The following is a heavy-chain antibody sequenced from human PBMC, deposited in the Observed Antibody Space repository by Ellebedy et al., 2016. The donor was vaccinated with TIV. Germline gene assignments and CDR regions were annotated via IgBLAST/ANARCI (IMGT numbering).Heavy chain of an antibody. J-gene: IGHJ6*02. CDR2: TYYRSKWYN. V-gene: IGHV6-1*01. D-gene: IGHD6-19*01. Sequence: SQTLSLTXXISGDSVSSNSAAWNWIRQSPSRGLEWLGRTYYRSKWYNDYAVSVKSRITINPDTSKNQFSLQLNSVTPEDTAVYYCAKMVSGSGWYYYYGMDVWGQGTTVTVSS. CDR3: AKMVSGSGWYYYYGMDV. CDR1: GDSVSSNSAA.